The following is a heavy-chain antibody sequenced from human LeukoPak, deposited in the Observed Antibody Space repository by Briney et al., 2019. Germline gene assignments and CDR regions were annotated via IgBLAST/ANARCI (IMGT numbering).Heavy chain of an antibody. D-gene: IGHD5-18*01. CDR2: INPNSGGT. J-gene: IGHJ6*02. V-gene: IGHV1-2*02. CDR1: GYTFTGYY. Sequence: SVKVSCKASGYTFTGYYMHWVRQAPGQGLEWMGWINPNSGGTNYAQKLQGRVTMTRDTSISTAHTELSRLRSDDAAVYYCDRQWIQTGHYYGMDVWGQGTTVTVSS. CDR3: DRQWIQTGHYYGMDV.